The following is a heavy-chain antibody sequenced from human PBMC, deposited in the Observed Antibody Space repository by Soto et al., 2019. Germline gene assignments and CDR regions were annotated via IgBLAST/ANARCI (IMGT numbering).Heavy chain of an antibody. Sequence: EVQLVESGGDLVQPGGSLRLSCGGTGFTIRTNWMSWFRPAPGRGLEWVAIIKQDGSEKQYVDSVRGRFTIYRDNARYSLDLEMNSLRPDDTGVYCCAGGQGWIFGLWGDGTRGSVSS. J-gene: IGHJ5*02. CDR3: AGGQGWIFGL. V-gene: IGHV3-7*01. CDR1: GFTIRTNW. CDR2: IKQDGSEK. D-gene: IGHD2-2*03.